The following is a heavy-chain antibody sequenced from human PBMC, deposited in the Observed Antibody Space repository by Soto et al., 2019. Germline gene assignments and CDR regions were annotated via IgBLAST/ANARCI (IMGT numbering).Heavy chain of an antibody. CDR2: IRTKPNNYAT. CDR3: TSYYGDHGIFGY. V-gene: IGHV3-73*01. CDR1: GFTFNGSA. J-gene: IGHJ4*02. D-gene: IGHD4-17*01. Sequence: SGGSLRLSCAASGFTFNGSAIHWVRQASGRGLEWVGRIRTKPNNYATVYVASVKGRFTISRDDSKNTAYLQMNSLKTEDTAMYYCTSYYGDHGIFGYWGQGSLVIVSS.